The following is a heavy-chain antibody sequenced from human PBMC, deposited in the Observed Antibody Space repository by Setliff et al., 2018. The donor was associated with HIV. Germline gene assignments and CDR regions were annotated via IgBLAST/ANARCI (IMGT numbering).Heavy chain of an antibody. CDR1: GYTFTTFG. CDR2: INTETGTP. Sequence: ASVKVSCKASGYTFTTFGLSWVRQAPGQGLEWMGWINTETGTPMYAQGFTGRFVFSLDTSISTAYLQIDSLNAEDTAVYYCARHGSDWFFDLWGRGTLVTVSS. V-gene: IGHV7-4-1*01. CDR3: ARHGSDWFFDL. J-gene: IGHJ2*01.